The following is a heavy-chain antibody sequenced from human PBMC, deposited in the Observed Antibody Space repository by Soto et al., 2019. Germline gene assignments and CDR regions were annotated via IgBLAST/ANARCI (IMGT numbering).Heavy chain of an antibody. CDR3: ARLVRYDYIWGSYRRPPTRDY. Sequence: PSETLSLTCAVYGGSFRGYYWSWIRQPPGKGLEWIGEINHSGSTNYNPSLKSRVTISVDTSKNQFSLKLSSVTAADTAVYYCARLVRYDYIWGSYRRPPTRDYWGQGTLVTVSS. D-gene: IGHD3-16*02. V-gene: IGHV4-34*01. CDR1: GGSFRGYY. CDR2: INHSGST. J-gene: IGHJ4*02.